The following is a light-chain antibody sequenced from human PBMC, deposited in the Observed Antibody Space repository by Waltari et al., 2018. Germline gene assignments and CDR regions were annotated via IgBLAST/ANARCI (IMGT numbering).Light chain of an antibody. CDR2: WAS. V-gene: IGKV4-1*01. Sequence: DIVLTQSPESLAVSLGERANINCKSSQSLFYTSNHKNYLAWFQQKPGQPLRLLIFWASTRECGVPDRVRARGTGTDFALTISSVQAEDVAVYYCQQYSSWTFGQGTRVDIK. CDR1: QSLFYTSNHKNY. J-gene: IGKJ1*01. CDR3: QQYSSWT.